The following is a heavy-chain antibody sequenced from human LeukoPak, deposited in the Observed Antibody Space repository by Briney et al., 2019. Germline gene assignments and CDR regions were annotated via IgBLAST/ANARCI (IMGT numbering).Heavy chain of an antibody. V-gene: IGHV4-34*01. CDR1: GGSFSGYY. J-gene: IGHJ2*01. D-gene: IGHD5-18*01. CDR2: INHSGST. Sequence: PSETLSLTCAVYGGSFSGYYWSWIRQPPGKGLEWIGEINHSGSTNYNPSLKSRVTISVDTSKNQFSLKLSSVTAADTAVHYCARGGYSYGPAWYFDLWGRGTLVTVSS. CDR3: ARGGYSYGPAWYFDL.